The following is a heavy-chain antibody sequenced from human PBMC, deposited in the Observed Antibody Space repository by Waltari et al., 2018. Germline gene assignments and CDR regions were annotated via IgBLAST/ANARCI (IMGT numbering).Heavy chain of an antibody. CDR2: IFMSGST. Sequence: QVQLQESGPGLVKPSQTLSLTCTVSGGSISSGSDYWTWIRQPAGKGLEYIGRIFMSGSTNYNPSLKSRVSISLDTSKNQFSLQLTSVTAADTAVYYCAKRIQQNGLDLWGQGTTVIVS. V-gene: IGHV4-61*02. D-gene: IGHD1-1*01. CDR1: GGSISSGSDY. J-gene: IGHJ6*02. CDR3: AKRIQQNGLDL.